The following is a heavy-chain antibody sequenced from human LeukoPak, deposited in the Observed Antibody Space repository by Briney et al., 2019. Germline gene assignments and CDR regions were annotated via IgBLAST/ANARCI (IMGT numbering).Heavy chain of an antibody. CDR1: GGSFSGYY. V-gene: IGHV4-34*01. CDR2: IYYSGST. CDR3: ARAPREGLEGYGAFDY. Sequence: SETLSLTCAVYGGSFSGYYWSWIRQPPGKGLEWIGDIYYSGSTNYNPSLKSRVTISVDTSKNQFSLKLSSVTAADTAVYYCARAPREGLEGYGAFDYWGQGTLVTVSS. J-gene: IGHJ4*02. D-gene: IGHD4-17*01.